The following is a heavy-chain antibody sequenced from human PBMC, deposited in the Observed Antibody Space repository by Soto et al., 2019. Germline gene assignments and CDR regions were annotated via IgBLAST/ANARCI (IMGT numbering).Heavy chain of an antibody. Sequence: SETLSLTCAVSSGSISSSNWWSLVRQPPGKGREWSGESYHSGSTNYKPSLKIRVTISVERCKNQLSLTLSSVTAADTHVSYCARDSTYGSGTYGFEYWGQGTLVTLSS. CDR2: SYHSGST. CDR3: ARDSTYGSGTYGFEY. V-gene: IGHV4-4*02. D-gene: IGHD3-10*01. CDR1: SGSISSSNW. J-gene: IGHJ4*02.